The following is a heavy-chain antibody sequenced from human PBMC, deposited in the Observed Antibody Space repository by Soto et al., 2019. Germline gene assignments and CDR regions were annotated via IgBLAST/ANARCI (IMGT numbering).Heavy chain of an antibody. D-gene: IGHD3-22*01. V-gene: IGHV4-39*01. CDR3: ARQDRYYYDSSGYFLAWFDP. CDR2: IYYSGST. Sequence: SETLSLTCTVSGGSISSSGYYWGWIRQPPGKGLEWIGSIYYSGSTYYNTSLKSRVTISVDRSKNQFSLKLSSVTAADTAVYYCARQDRYYYDSSGYFLAWFDPWGQGTLVTVS. J-gene: IGHJ5*02. CDR1: GGSISSSGYY.